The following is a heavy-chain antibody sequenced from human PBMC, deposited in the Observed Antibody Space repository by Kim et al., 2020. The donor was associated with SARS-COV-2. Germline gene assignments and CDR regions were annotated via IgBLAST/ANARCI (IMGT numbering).Heavy chain of an antibody. Sequence: KSRVTISVDTSKNQFSLKLSSVTAADTAVYYCARVGYGSGSYFFSHYFDYWGQGTLVTVSS. V-gene: IGHV4-39*01. J-gene: IGHJ4*02. D-gene: IGHD3-10*01. CDR3: ARVGYGSGSYFFSHYFDY.